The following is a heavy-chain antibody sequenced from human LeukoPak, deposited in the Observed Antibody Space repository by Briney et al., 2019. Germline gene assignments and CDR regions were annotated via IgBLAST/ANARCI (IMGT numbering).Heavy chain of an antibody. CDR3: ARLRNDAFDI. V-gene: IGHV3-11*06. CDR2: ISSSSYT. Sequence: GGSLRLSCAASGFTFSDYYMSWIRQAPGKGLEWASYISSSSYTNYADSVKGRFTISRDNAKNSLYLQMNSLRAEDTAVYYCARLRNDAFDIWGQGTMVTVSS. D-gene: IGHD1-14*01. CDR1: GFTFSDYY. J-gene: IGHJ3*02.